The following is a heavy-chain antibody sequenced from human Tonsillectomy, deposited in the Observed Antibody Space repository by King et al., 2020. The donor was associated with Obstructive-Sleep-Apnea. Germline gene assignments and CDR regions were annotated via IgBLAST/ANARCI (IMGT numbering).Heavy chain of an antibody. J-gene: IGHJ4*02. V-gene: IGHV3-72*01. CDR1: GFTFSEHY. CDR3: AKDLGSPTVGTQ. CDR2: IKNKDCKSAT. Sequence: QLVQSGGGSVQTGGSLRLSCEASGFTFSEHYMEWVRQAPGKGPEWVGRIKNKDCKSATEYAASVKGRFTISRADSQNSLYLQMNSLRSEDPAVYYCAKDLGSPTVGTQWGQGTPVTV. D-gene: IGHD4-23*01.